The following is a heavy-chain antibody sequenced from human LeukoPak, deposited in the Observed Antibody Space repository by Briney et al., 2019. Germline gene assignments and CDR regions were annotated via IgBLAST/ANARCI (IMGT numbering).Heavy chain of an antibody. CDR1: GYTFTSYD. J-gene: IGHJ4*02. CDR3: ARGARGYCSGGSCLYDY. CDR2: MNPNSGNT. V-gene: IGHV1-8*01. Sequence: ASVKVSCKASGYTFTSYDINWVRQATGQGLEWIGWMNPNSGNTGYAQKFQGRVTMTRNTYISPAYMEVSSMRSEDTAVYYCARGARGYCSGGSCLYDYWGQGTLVTVSS. D-gene: IGHD2-15*01.